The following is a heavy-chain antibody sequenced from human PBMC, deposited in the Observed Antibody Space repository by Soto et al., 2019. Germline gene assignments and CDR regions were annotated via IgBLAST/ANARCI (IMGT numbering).Heavy chain of an antibody. J-gene: IGHJ4*02. CDR1: GFTFNSYA. Sequence: GGSLRLSCAASGFTFNSYAMNWVRQAPGKGLEWVSGLSGSGESTYYADSVKGRFTISRDNSKNTLFLQMNSLRAEDTAVYYCAKDLTYSSSTDFDYWGQGTLVTVSS. CDR2: LSGSGEST. V-gene: IGHV3-23*01. CDR3: AKDLTYSSSTDFDY. D-gene: IGHD6-6*01.